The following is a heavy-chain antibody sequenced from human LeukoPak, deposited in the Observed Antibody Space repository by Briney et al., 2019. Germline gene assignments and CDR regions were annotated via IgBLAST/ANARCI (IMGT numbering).Heavy chain of an antibody. CDR2: RYSDSSR. D-gene: IGHD3-10*01. CDR3: ARDPHHFYGSRTSES. J-gene: IGHJ5*02. Sequence: GGSLRLSCAASGFTVSTNYMSWVRQPPGKGLEWVSVRYSDSSRYYADSVKGRFTISRDNSKNTLYLQMNRLRAEDTALYYCARDPHHFYGSRTSESWGQGTLVTVSS. V-gene: IGHV3-66*01. CDR1: GFTVSTNY.